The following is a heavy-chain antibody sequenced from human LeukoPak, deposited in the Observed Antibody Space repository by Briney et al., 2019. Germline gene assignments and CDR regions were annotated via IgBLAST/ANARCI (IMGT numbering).Heavy chain of an antibody. D-gene: IGHD5/OR15-5a*01. CDR2: INTDGTTT. J-gene: IGHJ5*02. CDR1: GITFSNYW. CDR3: AREVASTYNWFDP. V-gene: IGHV3-74*01. Sequence: GGSLRLSCAASGITFSNYWIHWVRQAPGEGLVWVSRINTDGTTTSYADSVKGRFTISRDNSKNTLYLQMNSLRAEDTAVYYCAREVASTYNWFDPWGQGTLVTVSS.